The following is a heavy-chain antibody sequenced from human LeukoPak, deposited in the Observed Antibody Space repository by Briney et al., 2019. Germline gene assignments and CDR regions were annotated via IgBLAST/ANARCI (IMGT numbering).Heavy chain of an antibody. V-gene: IGHV4-61*08. J-gene: IGHJ6*02. CDR1: GDSISNGVKY. CDR2: IYYSGST. CDR3: ARDRSPEGYYDSSHWDYYHGMDV. D-gene: IGHD3-22*01. Sequence: SETLSLTCTVSGDSISNGVKYWSWIRQPPGKGLEWIGYIYYSGSTNYNPSLKSRVTISVDTSKNQFSLNLSSVTAADTAMYYCARDRSPEGYYDSSHWDYYHGMDVWGQGTTVTVSS.